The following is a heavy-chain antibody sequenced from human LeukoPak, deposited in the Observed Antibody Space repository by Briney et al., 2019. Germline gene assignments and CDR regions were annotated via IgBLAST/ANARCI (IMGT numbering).Heavy chain of an antibody. V-gene: IGHV4-59*01. Sequence: PSETLSLTCTVSGGSISSYYWSWIRQPPGKGLEWIGYIYYSGSTNYNPSLKSRVTISVDTSKNQFSPKLSSVTAADTAVYYCAIRGHCSGGSCYSFAFGIWGQGTMVTVSS. CDR1: GGSISSYY. J-gene: IGHJ3*02. D-gene: IGHD2-15*01. CDR3: AIRGHCSGGSCYSFAFGI. CDR2: IYYSGST.